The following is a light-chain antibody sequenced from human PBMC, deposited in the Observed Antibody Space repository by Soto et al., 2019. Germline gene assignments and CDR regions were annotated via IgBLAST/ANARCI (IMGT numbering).Light chain of an antibody. CDR3: QQTYSIPLT. V-gene: IGKV1-39*01. CDR1: QTINNY. J-gene: IGKJ4*01. Sequence: DIQRTQSPSCLCASVGGRVTITCRTSQTINNYLNWYQQKPGRAPKLLIYAAYNLQSGVPSRFSGSGSGTDFTLAISALQPDDFATYFCQQTYSIPLTFGGGTKVDIK. CDR2: AAY.